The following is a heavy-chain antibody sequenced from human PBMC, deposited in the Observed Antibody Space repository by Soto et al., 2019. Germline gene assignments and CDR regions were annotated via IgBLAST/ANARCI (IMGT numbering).Heavy chain of an antibody. J-gene: IGHJ4*02. CDR2: ISGSGFST. V-gene: IGHV3-23*01. Sequence: GGSLRLSCAVSGLTFSSYAMSWVRQAPGMGLEWVSSISGSGFSTYYADSVKGRFTISRDNSKNTLYLQMNSLRVEDTALYYCANGAANFDYWGQGTPVTVYS. CDR1: GLTFSSYA. D-gene: IGHD2-15*01. CDR3: ANGAANFDY.